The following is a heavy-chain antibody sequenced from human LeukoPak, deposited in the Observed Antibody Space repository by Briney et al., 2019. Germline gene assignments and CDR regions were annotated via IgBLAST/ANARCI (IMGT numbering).Heavy chain of an antibody. CDR3: ARVSNRYCSGGGCLGVDY. J-gene: IGHJ4*02. CDR1: GYTFTSYG. D-gene: IGHD2-15*01. CDR2: ISAYNGNT. Sequence: SVKVSCKASGYTFTSYGISWVRQAPGQGLEWMGWISAYNGNTNYAQKLQGRVTMTTDTSTSTAYMELRSLRSDDTAVYYCARVSNRYCSGGGCLGVDYWGQGTLVTVSS. V-gene: IGHV1-18*01.